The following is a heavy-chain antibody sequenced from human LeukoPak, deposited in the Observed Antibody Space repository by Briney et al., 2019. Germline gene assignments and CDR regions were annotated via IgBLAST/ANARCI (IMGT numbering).Heavy chain of an antibody. CDR2: IYHSGST. Sequence: SETLSLTCAVYGGSFSGYSWSWIRQPPGKGLEWIGYIYHSGSTYYNPSLKSRVTISVDRSKNQFSLKLSSVTAADTAVYYCARVQVATISFDYWGQGTLVTVSS. CDR1: GGSFSGYS. V-gene: IGHV4-30-2*01. CDR3: ARVQVATISFDY. D-gene: IGHD5-12*01. J-gene: IGHJ4*02.